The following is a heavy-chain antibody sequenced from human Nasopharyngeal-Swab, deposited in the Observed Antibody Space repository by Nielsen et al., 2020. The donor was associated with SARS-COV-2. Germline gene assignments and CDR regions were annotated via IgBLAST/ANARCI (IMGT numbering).Heavy chain of an antibody. J-gene: IGHJ5*02. Sequence: SVKVSCKASGGTFSSYAISWVRQAPGQGLEWMGGIIPIFGTANYAQKFQGRVTITADESTSTAYMELSSLRSEDTAVYYCAREGITMLRFNWFDLWGQGTLVTVSS. CDR1: GGTFSSYA. V-gene: IGHV1-69*13. D-gene: IGHD3-10*01. CDR3: AREGITMLRFNWFDL. CDR2: IIPIFGTA.